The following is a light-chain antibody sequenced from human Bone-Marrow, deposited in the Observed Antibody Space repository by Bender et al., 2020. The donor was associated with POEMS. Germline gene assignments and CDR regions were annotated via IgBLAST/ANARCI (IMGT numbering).Light chain of an antibody. J-gene: IGLJ3*02. CDR1: SSKFGSYP. CDR2: NNS. Sequence: QSVLTQPPSASGTPGQRVTISCSGSSSKFGSYPVNWYQQLPGAAPKLVIFNNSQWPSGVPDRFSGSNSGTSASLAISGVLSDDEAAFYCATWDDSLNGWVFGGGTKLTVL. V-gene: IGLV1-44*01. CDR3: ATWDDSLNGWV.